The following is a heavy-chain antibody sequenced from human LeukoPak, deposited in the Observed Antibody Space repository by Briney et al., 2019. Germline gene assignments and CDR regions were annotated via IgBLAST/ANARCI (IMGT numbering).Heavy chain of an antibody. Sequence: VASVKVSCKASGYTFTSYYMHWVRQAPGQGLEWMGIINPSGGSTSYAQKFQGRVTMTRDMSTSTVYMELSSLRSEDTAVYYCARRGYYYGSGSFGRVYYYYYMDVWGKGTTVTISS. D-gene: IGHD3-10*01. CDR2: INPSGGST. J-gene: IGHJ6*03. V-gene: IGHV1-46*01. CDR1: GYTFTSYY. CDR3: ARRGYYYGSGSFGRVYYYYYMDV.